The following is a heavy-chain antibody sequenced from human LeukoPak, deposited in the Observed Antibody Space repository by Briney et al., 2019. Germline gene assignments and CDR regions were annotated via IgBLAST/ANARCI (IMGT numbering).Heavy chain of an antibody. CDR2: VDPEDGET. Sequence: GASVKISFKVSGYTFTDYYMHWVQQAPGKGLEWMGPVDPEDGETIYAEKFQGRVTITADTSTDTAYMELSSLRSEDTAVYYCATVARSSITIFGVALLHWGQGTLVTVSS. D-gene: IGHD3-3*01. J-gene: IGHJ4*02. CDR1: GYTFTDYY. V-gene: IGHV1-69-2*01. CDR3: ATVARSSITIFGVALLH.